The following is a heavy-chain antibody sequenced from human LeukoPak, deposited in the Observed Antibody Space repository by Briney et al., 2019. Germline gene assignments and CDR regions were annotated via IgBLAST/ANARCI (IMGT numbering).Heavy chain of an antibody. J-gene: IGHJ4*02. V-gene: IGHV1-2*02. CDR2: INPNSGGT. CDR3: ARPYSNADPFEF. D-gene: IGHD4-11*01. Sequence: ASVKVSCKASGYTFTGYYIHWVRQAPGQGLEWMGWINPNSGGTNYAQTFQGRVTMTRDTSINTAYMDLSSLRSDDTAVYYCARPYSNADPFEFWGQGTLVTVSS. CDR1: GYTFTGYY.